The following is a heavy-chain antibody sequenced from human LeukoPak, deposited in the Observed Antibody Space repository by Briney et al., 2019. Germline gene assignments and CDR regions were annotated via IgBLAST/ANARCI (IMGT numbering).Heavy chain of an antibody. V-gene: IGHV3-23*01. CDR2: ISDSGGSA. CDR3: AKGPRYCSSTSCVLY. Sequence: GASLRLSCAASGFSFSTYAMNWVRQAPGKGLEWVSSISDSGGSAYYADSVKGRFTISRDNSKNTLYLQMNSLRAEDTAVYYCAKGPRYCSSTSCVLYWGQGTLVTVSS. CDR1: GFSFSTYA. J-gene: IGHJ4*02. D-gene: IGHD2-2*01.